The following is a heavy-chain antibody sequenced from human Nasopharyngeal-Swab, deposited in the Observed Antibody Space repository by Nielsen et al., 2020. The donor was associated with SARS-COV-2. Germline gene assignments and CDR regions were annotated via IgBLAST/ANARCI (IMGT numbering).Heavy chain of an antibody. Sequence: GGSLRLSCAASGFTFSCYGMHWVRQAPGQGLEWVAVIWYAGSNKYYADSVKGRFTISRDNSKNTLYLQMNSLRAEDTAVYYCARAMLSGGVLWFGELLNSLDYWGQGTLVTVSS. CDR1: GFTFSCYG. CDR2: IWYAGSNK. J-gene: IGHJ4*02. D-gene: IGHD3-10*01. CDR3: ARAMLSGGVLWFGELLNSLDY. V-gene: IGHV3-33*01.